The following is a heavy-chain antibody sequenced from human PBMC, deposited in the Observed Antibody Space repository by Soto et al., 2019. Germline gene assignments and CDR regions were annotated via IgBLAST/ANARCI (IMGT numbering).Heavy chain of an antibody. V-gene: IGHV1-18*01. J-gene: IGHJ1*01. CDR1: GYTFTSYG. Sequence: ASVKVSCKASGYTFTSYGISWVRQAPGQGLEWMGWISAYNGNTNYAQKLQGRVTMTTDTSTSTAYMELRSLRSDDTAVYYCARGGCSGGSCYSRYFQHWGQGTLVTVS. D-gene: IGHD2-15*01. CDR3: ARGGCSGGSCYSRYFQH. CDR2: ISAYNGNT.